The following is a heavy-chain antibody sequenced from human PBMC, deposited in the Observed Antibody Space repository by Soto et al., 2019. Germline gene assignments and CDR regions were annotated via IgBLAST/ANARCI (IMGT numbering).Heavy chain of an antibody. V-gene: IGHV1-46*03. J-gene: IGHJ4*02. Sequence: GASVKVSCKTSGGTFSNDIITWVRQAPEQGLEWMGIIIPRGGTTSYAQKFQGRVTMTRDTSTSTVYMELSSLRSEDTAVYYCARVYCSGGSCYSIDHWGQGTLVTVSS. D-gene: IGHD2-15*01. CDR1: GGTFSNDI. CDR3: ARVYCSGGSCYSIDH. CDR2: IIPRGGTT.